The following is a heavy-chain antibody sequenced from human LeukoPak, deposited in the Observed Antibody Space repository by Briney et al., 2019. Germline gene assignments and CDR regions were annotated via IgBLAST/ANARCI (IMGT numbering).Heavy chain of an antibody. J-gene: IGHJ5*02. CDR1: GFTFSSYA. V-gene: IGHV4-38-2*01. Sequence: GSLRLSCAASGFTFSSYAMSWVRQAPGKGLEWIGSIYHSGSTYYNPSLKSRVTISVDTSKNQFSLKLSSVTAADTAVYYCARSGTGYSSSWYSPWGQGTLVTVSS. D-gene: IGHD6-13*01. CDR2: IYHSGST. CDR3: ARSGTGYSSSWYSP.